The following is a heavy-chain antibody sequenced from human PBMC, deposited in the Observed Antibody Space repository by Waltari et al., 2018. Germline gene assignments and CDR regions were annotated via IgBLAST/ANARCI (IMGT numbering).Heavy chain of an antibody. D-gene: IGHD2-2*01. CDR1: GYSFTSYA. V-gene: IGHV7-4-1*01. Sequence: QVELVQSGPELKKPGASVKVSCRASGYSFTSYAINWVRQAPGRGFELMGWINTHSGNPPSVQGFTGRFVFSLDTSVSTAFLQIHSLEAEDTAVYYCAREVVPAATIVVNWFDPWGQGTLVTVSS. J-gene: IGHJ5*02. CDR3: AREVVPAATIVVNWFDP. CDR2: INTHSGNP.